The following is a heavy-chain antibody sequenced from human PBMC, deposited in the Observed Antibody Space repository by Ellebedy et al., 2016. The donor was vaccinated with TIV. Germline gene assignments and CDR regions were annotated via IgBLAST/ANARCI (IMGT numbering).Heavy chain of an antibody. D-gene: IGHD4-17*01. CDR2: ISGDGFTT. CDR1: GFTFDDYA. V-gene: IGHV3-43*02. J-gene: IGHJ4*02. Sequence: PGGSLRLSCAASGFTFDDYAMHWVRQAPGRGLEWVSLISGDGFTTYYADSVQGRFTMSRDNSKNSLYLQMNNMTTEDTAFYYCAKGPHRRDYGDYGCHNWGQGTLVTVSS. CDR3: AKGPHRRDYGDYGCHN.